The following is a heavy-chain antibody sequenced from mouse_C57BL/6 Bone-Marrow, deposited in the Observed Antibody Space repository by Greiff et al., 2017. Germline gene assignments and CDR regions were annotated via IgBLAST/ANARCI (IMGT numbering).Heavy chain of an antibody. V-gene: IGHV1-19*01. Sequence: EVQLQQSGPVLVKPGASVKMSCKASGYTFTDYYMNWVKQSHGKSLEWIGVINPYNGGTSYNQKFKGKATLTVDKSSSTAYMELNSLTSEDSAVYYCARAHYYGSSYGDYWGQGTTLTVSS. J-gene: IGHJ2*01. CDR1: GYTFTDYY. CDR3: ARAHYYGSSYGDY. CDR2: INPYNGGT. D-gene: IGHD1-1*01.